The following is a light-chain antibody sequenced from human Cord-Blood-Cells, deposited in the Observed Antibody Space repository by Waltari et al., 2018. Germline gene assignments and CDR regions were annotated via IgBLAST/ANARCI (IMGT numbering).Light chain of an antibody. CDR3: SSYTSSSSWV. CDR2: DVS. Sequence: QSALTQPASVSGSPGQSITISCTGTSSDVGGYNYVSWYQQHPGKAPKLMIYDVSKRPSGVSQRFSGPKSGNTASLTISGLQAEDEADYYCSSYTSSSSWVFGGGTKLTVL. CDR1: SSDVGGYNY. V-gene: IGLV2-14*01. J-gene: IGLJ3*02.